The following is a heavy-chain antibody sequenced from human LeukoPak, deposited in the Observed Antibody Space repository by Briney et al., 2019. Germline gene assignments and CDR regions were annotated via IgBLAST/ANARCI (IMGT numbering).Heavy chain of an antibody. CDR3: ARGLNDSWTGENY. CDR2: INHSGST. J-gene: IGHJ4*02. D-gene: IGHD3-3*01. V-gene: IGHV4-34*01. Sequence: PSETLSLTCAVYDGSFSGYYWSWIRQPPGKGLEWIGEINHSGSTNYNPSLKSRVTISLDTSKSQFSLKVKYVTAADTAVYYCARGLNDSWTGENYWGQGTLVTVSS. CDR1: DGSFSGYY.